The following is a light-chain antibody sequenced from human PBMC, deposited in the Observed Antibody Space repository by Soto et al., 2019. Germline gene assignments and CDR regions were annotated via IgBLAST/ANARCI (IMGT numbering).Light chain of an antibody. CDR3: QQCNKWPRT. CDR1: QSVSSY. J-gene: IGKJ1*01. V-gene: IGKV3-11*01. Sequence: DIVLTQSPATLSLSPGERATLSCRASQSVSSYLAWCQQKPGQAPRLLIYDASNRATGIPARFSGSGSGTDCTLTISSLEPEDFAVYYCQQCNKWPRTFGQGTKVEI. CDR2: DAS.